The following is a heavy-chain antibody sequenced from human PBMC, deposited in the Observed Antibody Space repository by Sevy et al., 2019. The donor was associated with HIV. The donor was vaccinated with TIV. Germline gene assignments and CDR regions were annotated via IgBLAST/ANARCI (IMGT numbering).Heavy chain of an antibody. CDR2: IYYSGSS. J-gene: IGHJ4*02. D-gene: IGHD2-15*01. CDR1: GDSISSYF. CDR3: ARDSAVVPRALVY. Sequence: SETLSLTCNVSGDSISSYFWSWFRQPPGKGLEWIGYIYYSGSSEYNPSLRSRVTISIDMSKKYLSMKLTSVTAADTAVYYCARDSAVVPRALVYWGQGTLVTVS. V-gene: IGHV4-59*01.